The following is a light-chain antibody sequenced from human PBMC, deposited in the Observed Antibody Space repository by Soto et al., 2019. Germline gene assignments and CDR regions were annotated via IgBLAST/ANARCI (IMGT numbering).Light chain of an antibody. Sequence: EIVMTQSPATLSVSPGERATLSCRASHRVSSYLAWYQQKPGQAPRLLIYATSTRATGIPARFSGSGSGTEFTLTISSLQSEHFAVYYCQQYNNWPLTFGGGTKVDIK. J-gene: IGKJ4*01. V-gene: IGKV3-15*01. CDR1: HRVSSY. CDR2: ATS. CDR3: QQYNNWPLT.